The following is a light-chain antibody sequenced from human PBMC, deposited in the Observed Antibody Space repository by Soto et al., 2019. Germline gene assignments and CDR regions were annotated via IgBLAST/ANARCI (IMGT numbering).Light chain of an antibody. J-gene: IGKJ1*01. CDR1: QSFSSY. V-gene: IGKV1-6*01. Sequence: IQMTQAPSSLSASVGDRVTITCRASQSFSSYLNWYQQKPGKPPKVLIYGASNLQSGVPPRFSGSGSGTDFTLAISSLQPEDSATYYCLQDINYPWTFGQGTKVDIK. CDR3: LQDINYPWT. CDR2: GAS.